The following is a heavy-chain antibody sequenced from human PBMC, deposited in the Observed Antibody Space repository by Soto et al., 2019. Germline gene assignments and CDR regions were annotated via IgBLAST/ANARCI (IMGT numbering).Heavy chain of an antibody. CDR3: ARVISTDHPGPYFDY. CDR1: GGSISSGGYY. Sequence: SETLSLTCXVSGGSISSGGYYWSWIRQHPGKGLEWIGYIYYSGSTYYNPSLKSRVTISVDTSKNQFSLKLSSVTAADTAVYYCARVISTDHPGPYFDYWGQGTLVTVSS. CDR2: IYYSGST. V-gene: IGHV4-31*03. D-gene: IGHD2-2*01. J-gene: IGHJ4*02.